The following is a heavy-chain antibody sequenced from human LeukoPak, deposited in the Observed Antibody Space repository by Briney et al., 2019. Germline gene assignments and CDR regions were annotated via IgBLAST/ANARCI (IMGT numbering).Heavy chain of an antibody. J-gene: IGHJ5*02. CDR2: IIPILGIA. D-gene: IGHD3-10*01. CDR1: GGTFSSYA. V-gene: IGHV1-69*04. Sequence: ASVKVSRKASGGTFSSYAISWVRQAPGQGLEWMGRIIPILGIANYAQKFQGRVTITADKSTSTAYMELSSLRSEDTAVYYCAGTMVRGVHNWFDPWGQGTLVTVSS. CDR3: AGTMVRGVHNWFDP.